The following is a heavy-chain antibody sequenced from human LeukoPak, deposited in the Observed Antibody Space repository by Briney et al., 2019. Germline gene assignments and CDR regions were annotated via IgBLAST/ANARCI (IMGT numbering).Heavy chain of an antibody. J-gene: IGHJ6*02. Sequence: SVKVSCKASGYTFTSYGISWVRQAPGQGLEWMGGIIPIFGTANYAQKFQGRVTITADESTSTAYMELSSLRSEDTAVYYCASAGIAVAGDYYYYGMDVWGQGTTVTVSS. D-gene: IGHD6-19*01. CDR1: GYTFTSYG. CDR3: ASAGIAVAGDYYYYGMDV. CDR2: IIPIFGTA. V-gene: IGHV1-69*13.